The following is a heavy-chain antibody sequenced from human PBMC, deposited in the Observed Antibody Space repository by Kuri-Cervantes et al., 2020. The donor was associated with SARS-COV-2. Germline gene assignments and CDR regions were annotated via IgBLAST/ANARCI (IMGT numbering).Heavy chain of an antibody. CDR2: ISHDGKNK. CDR1: GFNFSRTD. D-gene: IGHD6-19*01. Sequence: GESLKISCAASGFNFSRTDMHWVRQAPGKGLEWVAVISHDGKNKKCIASGKGRFTISRDNSKNTLYLQMNSLRAEDTAVYYCARGGQWLVLGNGSIDYWGQGTLVTVSS. V-gene: IGHV3-30*03. J-gene: IGHJ4*02. CDR3: ARGGQWLVLGNGSIDY.